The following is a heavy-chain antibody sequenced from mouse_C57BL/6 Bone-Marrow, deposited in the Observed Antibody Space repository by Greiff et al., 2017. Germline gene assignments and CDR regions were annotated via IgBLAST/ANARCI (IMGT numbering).Heavy chain of an antibody. D-gene: IGHD2-1*01. V-gene: IGHV1-81*01. J-gene: IGHJ2*01. Sequence: QVQLKQSGAELARPGASVKLSCKASGYTFPSYGISWVKQRTGQGLEWIGEIYPRSGYTYYNEKFKGKATLTADKSSSTAYMELRSLTSEDSAVYFCARPGGNYYFDYWGQGTTLTVSS. CDR2: IYPRSGYT. CDR1: GYTFPSYG. CDR3: ARPGGNYYFDY.